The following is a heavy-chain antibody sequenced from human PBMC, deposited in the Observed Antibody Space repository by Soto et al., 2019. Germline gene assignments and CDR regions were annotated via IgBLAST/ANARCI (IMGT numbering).Heavy chain of an antibody. CDR1: GDSISSYY. Sequence: PSETLSLTCTVSGDSISSYYWSWIRQPPGKGLEWIGYIYYSGSTNYNPSLKSRVTISVDTSKNQFSLKLSSVTAADTAVYYCARVPLSGDDILTGFWFDPWGQGTLVTVSS. J-gene: IGHJ5*02. D-gene: IGHD3-9*01. CDR3: ARVPLSGDDILTGFWFDP. CDR2: IYYSGST. V-gene: IGHV4-59*01.